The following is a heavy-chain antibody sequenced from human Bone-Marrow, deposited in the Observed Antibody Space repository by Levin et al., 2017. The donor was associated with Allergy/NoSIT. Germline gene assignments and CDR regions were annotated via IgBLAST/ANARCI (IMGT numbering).Heavy chain of an antibody. CDR2: IYYSGST. V-gene: IGHV4-59*01. J-gene: IGHJ5*02. Sequence: SETLSLTCTVSGGSISSYYWSWIRQPPGKGLEWIGYIYYSGSTNYNPSLKSRVTISVDTSKNQFSLKLSSVTAADTAVYYCARDLHDFWSGYDNWFDPWGQGTLVTVSS. D-gene: IGHD3-3*01. CDR1: GGSISSYY. CDR3: ARDLHDFWSGYDNWFDP.